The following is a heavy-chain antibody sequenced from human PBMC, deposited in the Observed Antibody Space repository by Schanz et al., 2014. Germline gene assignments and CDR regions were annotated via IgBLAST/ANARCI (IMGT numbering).Heavy chain of an antibody. CDR2: INPSGGTT. Sequence: QVQLVQSGAEVKKPGSSVKVSCKASGGTFSSFAIFWVRQAPGQGLEWMGIINPSGGTTKYAQRFQGRVTMTSDTSITTVYMEVNSLTSDDTAVFYCARTASHDVWRGYIPHYAFDLWGQGTVVIVSS. CDR3: ARTASHDVWRGYIPHYAFDL. V-gene: IGHV1-46*01. D-gene: IGHD3-3*01. J-gene: IGHJ3*01. CDR1: GGTFSSFA.